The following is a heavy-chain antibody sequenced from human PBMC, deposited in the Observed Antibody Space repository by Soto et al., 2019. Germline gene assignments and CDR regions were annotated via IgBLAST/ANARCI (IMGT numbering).Heavy chain of an antibody. J-gene: IGHJ6*02. D-gene: IGHD2-15*01. V-gene: IGHV3-30-3*01. Sequence: HPGGSLRLSCAASGFTFSSYAMHWVRQAPGKGLEWVAVISYDGSNKYYADSAKGRFTISRDNSKNTLYLQMNSLRAEDTAVYYCARDWPSEDIVVVAPGGSGMDVWGQGTTVTVSS. CDR1: GFTFSSYA. CDR3: ARDWPSEDIVVVAPGGSGMDV. CDR2: ISYDGSNK.